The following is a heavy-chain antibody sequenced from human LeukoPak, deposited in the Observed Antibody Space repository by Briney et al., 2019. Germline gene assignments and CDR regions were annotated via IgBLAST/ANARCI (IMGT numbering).Heavy chain of an antibody. CDR2: INPNSGGT. CDR1: GYTFTGYY. CDR3: AREGGIVVVPAAMFDY. Sequence: ASVKASCKASGYTFTGYYMHWVRQAPGQGLEWMGWINPNSGGTNYAQKFQGRVTMTRDTSISTAYMELSRLRSDDTAVYYCAREGGIVVVPAAMFDYWGQGTLVTVSS. V-gene: IGHV1-2*02. J-gene: IGHJ4*02. D-gene: IGHD2-2*01.